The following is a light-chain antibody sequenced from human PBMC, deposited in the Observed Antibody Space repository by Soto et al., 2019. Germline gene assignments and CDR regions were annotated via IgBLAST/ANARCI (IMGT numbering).Light chain of an antibody. CDR1: QSVSSN. J-gene: IGKJ2*01. V-gene: IGKV3-15*01. CDR2: GAS. CDR3: QQYNNGPSYT. Sequence: EIVMTQSPATLSVSPGERATLSCRASQSVSSNLAWYQQKPGQAPRLLIYGASTRATGIPARFSGSGSVTEFTLTISSLQSEDVAVYYCQQYNNGPSYTFGQGTKLESK.